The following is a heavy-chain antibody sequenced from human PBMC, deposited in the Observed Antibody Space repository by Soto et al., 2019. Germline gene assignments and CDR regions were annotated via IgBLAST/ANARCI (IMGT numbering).Heavy chain of an antibody. CDR2: IYPGDSDT. Sequence: GESLKISCKGSGYSFTSYWIGWVRQMPGKGLEWMGIIYPGDSDTRYSPSFQGQVTISADKSISTAYLQWSSLKASDTAMYYCARQGCSGGSCYYGYYYMDVWGKGTAVTVSS. J-gene: IGHJ6*03. CDR1: GYSFTSYW. CDR3: ARQGCSGGSCYYGYYYMDV. D-gene: IGHD2-15*01. V-gene: IGHV5-51*01.